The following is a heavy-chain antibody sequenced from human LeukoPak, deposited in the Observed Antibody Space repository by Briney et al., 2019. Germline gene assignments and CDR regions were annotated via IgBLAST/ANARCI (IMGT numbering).Heavy chain of an antibody. Sequence: EASVTVSFKATGGTFISYAISGLRQAPGQGLEWMGGIIPIFGTANYAQKFQGRVTITTDESTSTAYMELSSLRSEDTAVYYCARGKHRKYYYDSSGYYYALDYWGQGTLVTVSS. J-gene: IGHJ4*02. D-gene: IGHD3-22*01. V-gene: IGHV1-69*05. CDR1: GGTFISYA. CDR3: ARGKHRKYYYDSSGYYYALDY. CDR2: IIPIFGTA.